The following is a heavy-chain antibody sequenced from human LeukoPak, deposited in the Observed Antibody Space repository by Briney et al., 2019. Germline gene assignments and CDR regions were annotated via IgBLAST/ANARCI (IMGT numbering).Heavy chain of an antibody. Sequence: SETLSLTCSVSGGSISSYYWGWIRQPPGKGLEWIGSIYYSGSTYYNPSLKSRVTISVDTSKNQFSLKLSSVTAADTAVYYCARALLDYDILTGYYSSGRFDYWGQGTLVTVSS. CDR1: GGSISSYY. V-gene: IGHV4-39*07. J-gene: IGHJ4*02. CDR3: ARALLDYDILTGYYSSGRFDY. D-gene: IGHD3-9*01. CDR2: IYYSGST.